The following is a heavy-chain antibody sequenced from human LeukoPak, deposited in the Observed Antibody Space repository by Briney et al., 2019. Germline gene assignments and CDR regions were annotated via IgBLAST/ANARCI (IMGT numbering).Heavy chain of an antibody. V-gene: IGHV3-21*01. CDR2: ISATTIYR. CDR1: GFTFSSHA. Sequence: GGSLRLSCAASGFTFSSHAMTWVRQAPGKGLEWVSSISATTIYRFSAGSVRGRFTISRDNVENSLYLQMNDLRREDTAVYYCARIGLGRDAYNSFDYWGQGTLVIVSS. D-gene: IGHD5-24*01. CDR3: ARIGLGRDAYNSFDY. J-gene: IGHJ4*02.